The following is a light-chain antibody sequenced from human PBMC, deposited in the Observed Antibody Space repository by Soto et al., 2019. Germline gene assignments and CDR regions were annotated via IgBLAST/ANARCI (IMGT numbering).Light chain of an antibody. CDR2: DAS. CDR3: QQYNSYPLT. CDR1: QSISTW. V-gene: IGKV1-5*01. Sequence: DIQMTQSPSTLSASVGDRFTITCRASQSISTWLAWYQQKPGKAPNLLIFDASSLESGVPSRFSGSGSGTEFTLTISSLQPDDFATYCCQQYNSYPLTFGGGTRWIS. J-gene: IGKJ4*01.